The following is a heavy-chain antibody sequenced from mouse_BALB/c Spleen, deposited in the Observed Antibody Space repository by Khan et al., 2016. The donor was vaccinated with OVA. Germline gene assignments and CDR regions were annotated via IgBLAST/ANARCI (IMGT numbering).Heavy chain of an antibody. CDR1: GYTFTDYY. V-gene: IGHV1-77*01. Sequence: VQLQESGAELARPGASVKLSCKASGYTFTDYYINWVRQRTGQGLEWIGDIYPGIGNTYYTEKFKGKATLTADKSSSTAYMQLSSLTSEDSAVYFCARSGTGSFLYWGQGTLVTVSA. CDR2: IYPGIGNT. CDR3: ARSGTGSFLY. J-gene: IGHJ3*01. D-gene: IGHD4-1*01.